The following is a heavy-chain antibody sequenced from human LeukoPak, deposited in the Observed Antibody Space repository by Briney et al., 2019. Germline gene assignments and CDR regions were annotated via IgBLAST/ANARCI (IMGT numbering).Heavy chain of an antibody. J-gene: IGHJ4*02. D-gene: IGHD3-22*01. CDR1: GISFASYW. Sequence: GGSPRLSCAASGISFASYWVTWVRQAPGKGLEWVANIGQDGIETVYEGSVKGRFTISRDNARNLLFLQMNSLRADDTAVYYCAIPSSYDGSRYYHAYWGQGTLVSVSS. CDR2: IGQDGIET. V-gene: IGHV3-7*01. CDR3: AIPSSYDGSRYYHAY.